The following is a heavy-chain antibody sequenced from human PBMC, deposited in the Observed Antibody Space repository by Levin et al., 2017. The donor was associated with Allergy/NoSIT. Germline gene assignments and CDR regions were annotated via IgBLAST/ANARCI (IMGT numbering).Heavy chain of an antibody. J-gene: IGHJ5*02. CDR1: EFTVSSNY. CDR2: IYSGGST. CDR3: ARGGHYYGSFDP. Sequence: PGGSLRLSCVASEFTVSSNYMSWVRQAPGKGLEWVSVIYSGGSTYYADSVKGRFTISRDNSKDTLYLQMNSLRAEDTAVYYCARGGHYYGSFDPWGQGTLVTVSS. V-gene: IGHV3-53*01. D-gene: IGHD3-10*01.